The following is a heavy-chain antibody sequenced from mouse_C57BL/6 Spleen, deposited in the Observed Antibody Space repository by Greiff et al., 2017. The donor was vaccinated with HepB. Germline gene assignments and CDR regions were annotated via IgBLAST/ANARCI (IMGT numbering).Heavy chain of an antibody. V-gene: IGHV1-7*01. CDR2: INPSSGYT. Sequence: QVQLQQSGAELAKPGASVKLSCKASGYTFTSYWMHWVNQRPGQGLEWIGYINPSSGYTKYNQKFKDKATLTADKSSSPAYMQLSSLTYEDSAVYYCARGLTGKPFAYWGQGTLVTVSA. CDR1: GYTFTSYW. J-gene: IGHJ3*01. D-gene: IGHD4-1*01. CDR3: ARGLTGKPFAY.